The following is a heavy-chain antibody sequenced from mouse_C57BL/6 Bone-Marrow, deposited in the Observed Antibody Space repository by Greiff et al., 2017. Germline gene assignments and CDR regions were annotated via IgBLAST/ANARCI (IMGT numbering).Heavy chain of an antibody. D-gene: IGHD2-3*01. J-gene: IGHJ4*01. CDR1: GYTFPSYW. V-gene: IGHV1-69*01. CDR2: LDPSDSYT. CDR3: ARSRDYEDYVLYYAMDY. Sequence: QVQLQQPGAELVMPGASVKLSCKASGYTFPSYWLHWVKQRPGHGLEWLGELDPSDSYTNYNQKFKGKSTLTVDKSSSTAYMQRSSLTSEDSAVYYGARSRDYEDYVLYYAMDYWGQGTAVTVAS.